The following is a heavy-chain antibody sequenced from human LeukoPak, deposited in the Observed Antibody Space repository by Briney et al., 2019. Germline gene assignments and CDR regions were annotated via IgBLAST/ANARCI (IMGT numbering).Heavy chain of an antibody. CDR3: EKAASKKAGYGDYAFYYYMDV. CDR2: ISSSSSYI. J-gene: IGHJ6*03. D-gene: IGHD4-17*01. Sequence: GGSLRLSCAASGFTFSSYSMNWVRQAPGKGLEWVSSISSSSSYIYYADSVKGRFTISRDNDKKSLYLQMNSLRAEDNAVYYWEKAASKKAGYGDYAFYYYMDVLGKGATVTISS. V-gene: IGHV3-21*01. CDR1: GFTFSSYS.